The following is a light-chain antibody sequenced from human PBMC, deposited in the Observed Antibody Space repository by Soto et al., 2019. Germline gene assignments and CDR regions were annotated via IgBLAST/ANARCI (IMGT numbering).Light chain of an antibody. J-gene: IGLJ1*01. CDR3: CLYAVTFYV. Sequence: QSVLTQPRSVSGSPGQSVTISCTGTRSDVGTYDFVSWYQQHPGKAPRLMIFDVSERPSGVPDRFSGSKSGNTASLTISGLQAEDEADYYCCLYAVTFYVFGTGTKVTVL. CDR1: RSDVGTYDF. CDR2: DVS. V-gene: IGLV2-11*01.